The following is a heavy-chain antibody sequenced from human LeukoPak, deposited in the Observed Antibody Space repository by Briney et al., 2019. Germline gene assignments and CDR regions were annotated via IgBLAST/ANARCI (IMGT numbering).Heavy chain of an antibody. Sequence: EASVKVSCKASGGTFSSYAISWVRQAPGQGLEWMGGIIPIFGTANYAQKFQGRVTITADESMSTAYMELSSLRSEDTAVYYCARAPRDYDFWSGYYRWFDPWGQGTLVTVSS. CDR2: IIPIFGTA. V-gene: IGHV1-69*13. D-gene: IGHD3-3*01. CDR3: ARAPRDYDFWSGYYRWFDP. CDR1: GGTFSSYA. J-gene: IGHJ5*02.